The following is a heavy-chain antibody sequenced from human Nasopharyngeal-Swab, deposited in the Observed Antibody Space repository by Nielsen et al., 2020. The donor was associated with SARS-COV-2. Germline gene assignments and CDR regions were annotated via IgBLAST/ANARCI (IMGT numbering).Heavy chain of an antibody. V-gene: IGHV1-8*01. J-gene: IGHJ5*02. CDR3: ARGAFGLGHSWFDP. Sequence: ASVKVSGKSSGYTFSRNDINWVRQATGQGLEWMGWMNPKSGDVGYAQKFQGRVTMTRNTSTTTAYMELSSLRHEDTAVYYCARGAFGLGHSWFDPWGQGTLVTVSS. CDR1: GYTFSRND. CDR2: MNPKSGDV. D-gene: IGHD3/OR15-3a*01.